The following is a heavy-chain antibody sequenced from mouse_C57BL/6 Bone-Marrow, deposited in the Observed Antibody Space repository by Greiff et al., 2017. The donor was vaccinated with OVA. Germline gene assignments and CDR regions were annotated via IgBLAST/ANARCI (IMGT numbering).Heavy chain of an antibody. Sequence: QVQLKQPGAELVKPGASVKLSCKASGYTFTSYWMHWVKQRPGQGLEWIGMIHPNSGSTNYNEKFKSKATLTVDKSSSTAYMQLSSLTSEDSAVYYCAIRGRYAMDYWGQGTSVTVSS. CDR3: AIRGRYAMDY. J-gene: IGHJ4*01. D-gene: IGHD6-1*01. V-gene: IGHV1-64*01. CDR1: GYTFTSYW. CDR2: IHPNSGST.